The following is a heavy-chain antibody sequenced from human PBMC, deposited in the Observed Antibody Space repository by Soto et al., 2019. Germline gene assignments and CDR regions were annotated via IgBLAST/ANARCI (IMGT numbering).Heavy chain of an antibody. CDR2: INPNSGGT. J-gene: IGHJ5*02. Sequence: ASVKVSCKASGDTFIGYYMHWVRQAPGQGLEWMGWINPNSGGTNYAQKFQGWVIMTRDTSISTAYMELSRLRSDDTAVYYCARDRTRCLGNWFDPWGQGTLVTVSS. CDR3: ARDRTRCLGNWFDP. CDR1: GDTFIGYY. V-gene: IGHV1-2*04.